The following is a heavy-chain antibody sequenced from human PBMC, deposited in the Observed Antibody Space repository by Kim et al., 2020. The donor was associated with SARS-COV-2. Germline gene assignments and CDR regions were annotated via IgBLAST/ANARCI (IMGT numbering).Heavy chain of an antibody. J-gene: IGHJ6*02. V-gene: IGHV3-48*03. CDR1: GFTFSSYE. D-gene: IGHD1-1*01. CDR3: ASRNDQFPYYYYGMDV. Sequence: GGSLRLSCAASGFTFSSYEMNWVRQAPGKGLEWVSYIRSSGSTIYYADSVKGRFTISRDNAKNSLYLQMNSLRAEDTAVYYCASRNDQFPYYYYGMDVWGQGTTVTVSS. CDR2: IRSSGSTI.